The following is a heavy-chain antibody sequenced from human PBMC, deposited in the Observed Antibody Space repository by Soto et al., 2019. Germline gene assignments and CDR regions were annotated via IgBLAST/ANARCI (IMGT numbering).Heavy chain of an antibody. Sequence: PGGSLRLSCAASGFTFSSYWMSWVRQAPGKGLEWVANIKQDGSEKYYVDSVKGRFTISRDNAKNSLYLQMNSLRAEDTAVYYCAKNDYGDHFDYWGQGTLVTVSS. V-gene: IGHV3-7*01. J-gene: IGHJ4*02. CDR1: GFTFSSYW. D-gene: IGHD4-17*01. CDR2: IKQDGSEK. CDR3: AKNDYGDHFDY.